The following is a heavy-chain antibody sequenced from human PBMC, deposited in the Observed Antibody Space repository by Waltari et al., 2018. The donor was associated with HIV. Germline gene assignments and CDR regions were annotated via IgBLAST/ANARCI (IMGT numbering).Heavy chain of an antibody. V-gene: IGHV1-69*04. Sequence: QVQLVQSGAEVKKPGSSVKVSCKASGGTFSSYAISWVRQAPGQGLEWMGRIIPILGIANYAQKFQGRVTITADKSTSTAYMELSSLRSEDTAVYYCARSSAMEWLFLGWFDPWGQGTLVTVSS. J-gene: IGHJ5*02. CDR3: ARSSAMEWLFLGWFDP. D-gene: IGHD3-3*01. CDR1: GGTFSSYA. CDR2: IIPILGIA.